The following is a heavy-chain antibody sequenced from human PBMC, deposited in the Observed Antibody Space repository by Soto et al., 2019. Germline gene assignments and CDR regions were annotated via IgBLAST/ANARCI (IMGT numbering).Heavy chain of an antibody. CDR3: ARDSGSAIGYSSSWLPLGY. CDR1: GFTFSSYE. Sequence: GGSLRLSCTASGFTFSSYEMNWVRQAPGKGLEWVSYISSSGSPIYYADSVKGRFTISRDNAKNSLYLQMNSLRAEDTAVYYCARDSGSAIGYSSSWLPLGYWGQGTLVTVSS. D-gene: IGHD6-13*01. CDR2: ISSSGSPI. V-gene: IGHV3-48*03. J-gene: IGHJ4*02.